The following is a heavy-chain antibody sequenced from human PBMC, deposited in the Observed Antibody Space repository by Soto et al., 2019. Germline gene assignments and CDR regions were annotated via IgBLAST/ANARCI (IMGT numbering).Heavy chain of an antibody. CDR1: SGSISSSNW. CDR2: IYHSGST. J-gene: IGHJ5*02. D-gene: IGHD2-15*01. V-gene: IGHV4-4*02. CDR3: ARDAYCSGGSCYPGWFDP. Sequence: SETLSLTCAVSSGSISSSNWWSWVRQSPGKGLEWIGEIYHSGSTNYNPSLKSRVTISLDTSKNQLSLRSDDTAVYYCARDAYCSGGSCYPGWFDPWGQGTLVTVSS.